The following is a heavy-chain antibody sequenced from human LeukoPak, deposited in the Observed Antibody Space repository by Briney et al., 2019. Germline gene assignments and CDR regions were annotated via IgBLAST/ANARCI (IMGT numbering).Heavy chain of an antibody. CDR1: GGSISSGSYY. D-gene: IGHD5-24*01. J-gene: IGHJ6*03. CDR3: AGLESAYYYYMDV. Sequence: SETLSLTCTVSGGSISSGSYYWSWIRQPAGKGLEWIGRIYTSGSTNYNSSLKSRVTMSVDTSKNQFSLKLSSVTAADTAVYYCAGLESAYYYYMDVWGKGTTVTVSS. CDR2: IYTSGST. V-gene: IGHV4-61*02.